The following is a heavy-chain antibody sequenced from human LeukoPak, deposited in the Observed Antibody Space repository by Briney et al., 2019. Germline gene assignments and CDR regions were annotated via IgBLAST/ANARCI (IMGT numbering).Heavy chain of an antibody. J-gene: IGHJ4*02. D-gene: IGHD3-22*01. CDR2: IYYSGST. CDR3: ARGHSSGYYTIRINYFDY. Sequence: PSETLSLTCTVSGGSISSYYWSWIRQPPGKGLEWIRYIYYSGSTNYNPSLKSRVTISVDTSKNQFSLKLSSVTAADTAVYYCARGHSSGYYTIRINYFDYWGQGTLVTVSS. V-gene: IGHV4-59*01. CDR1: GGSISSYY.